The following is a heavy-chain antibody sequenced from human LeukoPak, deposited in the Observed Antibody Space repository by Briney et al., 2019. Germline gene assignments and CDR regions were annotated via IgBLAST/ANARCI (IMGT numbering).Heavy chain of an antibody. V-gene: IGHV4-34*01. Sequence: PSETLSLTCAVYGGSFSGYYWSWLRQPPGKGLEWIGEINHSGSTNYNPSLKSRVTISVDTSKNQFSLKLSSVTAADTAVYYCARGRHCSSTSCHYYYYGMDVWGQGTTVTVSS. D-gene: IGHD2-2*01. CDR2: INHSGST. CDR1: GGSFSGYY. J-gene: IGHJ6*02. CDR3: ARGRHCSSTSCHYYYYGMDV.